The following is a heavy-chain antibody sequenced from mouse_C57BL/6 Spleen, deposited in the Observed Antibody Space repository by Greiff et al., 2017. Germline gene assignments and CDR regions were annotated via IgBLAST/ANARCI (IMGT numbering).Heavy chain of an antibody. CDR3: TVGYDYDVGGPWFAY. V-gene: IGHV14-1*01. D-gene: IGHD2-4*01. CDR2: IDPEDGDT. J-gene: IGHJ3*01. CDR1: GFNIKDYY. Sequence: VHVKQSGAELVRPGASVKLSCTASGFNIKDYYMHWVKQRPEQGLEWIGRIDPEDGDTEYAPKFQGKATMTADTSSNTAYLQLSSLTSEDTAVYYCTVGYDYDVGGPWFAYWGQGTLVTVSA.